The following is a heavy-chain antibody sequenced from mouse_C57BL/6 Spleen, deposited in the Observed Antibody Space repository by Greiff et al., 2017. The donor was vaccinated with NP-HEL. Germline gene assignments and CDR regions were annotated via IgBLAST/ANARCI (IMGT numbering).Heavy chain of an antibody. J-gene: IGHJ4*01. CDR1: DSEVFPIAY. CDR2: ILPSIGRT. Sequence: VQLQQSGSELRSPGSSVKLSCKDFDSEVFPIAYMSWVRQQPGHGFEWIGGILPSIGRTIYGEKFEDKATLDADTLSNTAYLELNSLTSEDSAICDCARSLRQGIYYYAMDYWSQGTSVNVAS. CDR3: ARSLRQGIYYYAMDY. D-gene: IGHD3-2*02. V-gene: IGHV15-2*01.